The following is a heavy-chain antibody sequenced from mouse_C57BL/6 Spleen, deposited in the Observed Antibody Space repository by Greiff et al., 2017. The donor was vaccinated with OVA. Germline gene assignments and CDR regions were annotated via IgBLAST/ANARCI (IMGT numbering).Heavy chain of an antibody. CDR1: GYTFTDYN. J-gene: IGHJ4*01. CDR2: INPNNGGT. V-gene: IGHV1-18*01. CDR3: ARKGLRSLYAMDY. D-gene: IGHD1-1*01. Sequence: EVQLVESGPELVKPGASVKIPCKASGYTFTDYNMDWVKQSHGKSLEWIGDINPNNGGTIYNQKFKGKATLTVDKSSSTAYMELRSLTSEDTAVYYCARKGLRSLYAMDYWGQGTSVTVSS.